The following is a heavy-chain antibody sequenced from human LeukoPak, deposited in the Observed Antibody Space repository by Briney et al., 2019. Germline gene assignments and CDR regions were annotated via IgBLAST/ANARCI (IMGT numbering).Heavy chain of an antibody. CDR1: GYTFTSYY. Sequence: EDSVKVSCKASGYTFTSYYMHWVRQAPGQGLEWMGIINPSGGSTSYAQKFQGRVTMTRDMSTSTVYMELSSLRSEDTAVYYCARETPPVIAAASRYYFDYWGQGTLVTVSS. V-gene: IGHV1-46*01. CDR3: ARETPPVIAAASRYYFDY. D-gene: IGHD6-13*01. J-gene: IGHJ4*02. CDR2: INPSGGST.